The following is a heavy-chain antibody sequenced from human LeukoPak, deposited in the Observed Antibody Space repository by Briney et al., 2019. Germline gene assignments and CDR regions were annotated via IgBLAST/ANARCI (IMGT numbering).Heavy chain of an antibody. J-gene: IGHJ3*02. D-gene: IGHD4-17*01. CDR2: IYYSGST. CDR1: GGSISSGDYY. V-gene: IGHV4-30-4*08. Sequence: SQTLSLTCTVSGGSISSGDYYWSWIRQPPGKGLEWIGYIYYSGSTYYNPSLKSRVTIPVDTSKNQFSLKLSSVTAADTAVYYCATYDYGDYGGSDAFDIWGQGTMVTVSS. CDR3: ATYDYGDYGGSDAFDI.